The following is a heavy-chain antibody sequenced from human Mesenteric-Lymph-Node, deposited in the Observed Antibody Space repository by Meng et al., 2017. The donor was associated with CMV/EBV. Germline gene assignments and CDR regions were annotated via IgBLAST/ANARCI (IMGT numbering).Heavy chain of an antibody. CDR2: IYWDDDK. D-gene: IGHD6-13*01. Sequence: QITLKESGPTLVKPTQTLTLTCTFSGISLSTSGVGVGWLRQPPGKTLEWLALIYWDDDKRYSPTLKSRLTITKDTSKNQVVLTMTNMDPVDTATYYCAHSSGIAAAGPFYFDYWGQGTLVTVSS. CDR3: AHSSGIAAAGPFYFDY. V-gene: IGHV2-5*02. J-gene: IGHJ4*02. CDR1: GISLSTSGVG.